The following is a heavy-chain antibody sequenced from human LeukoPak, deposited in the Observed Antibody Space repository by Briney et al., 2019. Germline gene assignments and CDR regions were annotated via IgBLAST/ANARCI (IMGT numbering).Heavy chain of an antibody. J-gene: IGHJ3*02. CDR3: ARVSAKWLAFDI. D-gene: IGHD5-12*01. Sequence: KPSETLSLTCTVSGGSISSYYWSWIRQPPGKGLEWIGYIYYSGSTNYNPSLKSRVTISVDTSKNQFSLKLSSVTAADTAVYYCARVSAKWLAFDIWGQGTMVTVSS. V-gene: IGHV4-59*12. CDR1: GGSISSYY. CDR2: IYYSGST.